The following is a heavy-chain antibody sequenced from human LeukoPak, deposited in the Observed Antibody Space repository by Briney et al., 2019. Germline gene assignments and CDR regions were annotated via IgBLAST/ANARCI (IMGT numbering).Heavy chain of an antibody. J-gene: IGHJ2*01. CDR3: ARLKLGAYFDL. V-gene: IGHV4-59*01. D-gene: IGHD3-16*01. CDR1: GGSISSYY. Sequence: SETLSLTCTVSGGSISSYYWSWIRQPPGKGLEWIGYIYYSGSTNYNPSLKSRVTISVDTSKNQFSLKLSSVTAADTAVYYCARLKLGAYFDLWGRGTLVTVSS. CDR2: IYYSGST.